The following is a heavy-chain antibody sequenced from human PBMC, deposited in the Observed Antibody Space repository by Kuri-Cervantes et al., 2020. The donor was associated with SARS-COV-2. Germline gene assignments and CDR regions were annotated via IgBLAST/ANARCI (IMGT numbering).Heavy chain of an antibody. V-gene: IGHV1-2*02. CDR3: ARGTPGGVGATWGDYFDY. CDR2: INPNSGGT. D-gene: IGHD1-26*01. CDR1: GYTFTGYY. J-gene: IGHJ4*02. Sequence: ASVKVSCKASGYTFTGYYMHWVRQAPGQGLEWMGWINPNSGGTNYAQEFQGRVTMTRDTSISTAYMELSRLRSDDTAVYYCARGTPGGVGATWGDYFDYWGQGTLVTVSS.